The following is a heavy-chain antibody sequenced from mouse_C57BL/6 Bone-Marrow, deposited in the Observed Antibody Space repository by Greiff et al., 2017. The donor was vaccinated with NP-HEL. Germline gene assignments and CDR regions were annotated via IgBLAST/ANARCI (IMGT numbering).Heavy chain of an antibody. J-gene: IGHJ2*01. CDR2: ISNGGGST. CDR1: GFTFSDYY. Sequence: EVQLQESGGGLVQPGGSLKLSCAASGFTFSDYYMYWVRQTPEKSLEWVAYISNGGGSTYYPDTVKGRFTISRDNAKNTLYLQMSRLKSEDTAMYYCARGNYGSSYDYWGQGTTLTVSS. V-gene: IGHV5-12*01. D-gene: IGHD1-1*01. CDR3: ARGNYGSSYDY.